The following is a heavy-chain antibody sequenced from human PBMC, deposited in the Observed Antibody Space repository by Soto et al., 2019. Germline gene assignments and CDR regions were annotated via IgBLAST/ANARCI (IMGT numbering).Heavy chain of an antibody. CDR1: GFSFSSYS. CDR3: ARNPMEGDS. J-gene: IGHJ4*02. CDR2: ISGSDSYM. D-gene: IGHD3-10*01. V-gene: IGHV3-21*01. Sequence: GGSLRLSCAASGFSFSSYSMNWVRQAPGKGLEWVSSISGSDSYMYYADSEKGRFTISRDNAKNSLYLQMNSLRAEDTAVYYCARNPMEGDSWGQGTLVTVS.